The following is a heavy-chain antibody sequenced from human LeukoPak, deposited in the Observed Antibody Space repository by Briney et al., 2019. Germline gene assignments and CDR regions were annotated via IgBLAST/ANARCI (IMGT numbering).Heavy chain of an antibody. Sequence: TSQTLSLNCTVPGGSISSSRYYWGWIRQPPGKGLEWIGSIYYSGSTYHNPSLKRRVTISVDTSKNQFSLKLSSVTAADTAVYYCARRYVRESFVYWGQGTLVTVSS. J-gene: IGHJ4*02. CDR1: GGSISSSRYY. CDR2: IYYSGST. V-gene: IGHV4-39*01. CDR3: ARRYVRESFVY. D-gene: IGHD3-16*01.